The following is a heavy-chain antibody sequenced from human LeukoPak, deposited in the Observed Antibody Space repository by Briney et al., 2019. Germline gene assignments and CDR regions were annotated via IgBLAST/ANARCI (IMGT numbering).Heavy chain of an antibody. D-gene: IGHD1-1*01. V-gene: IGHV3-23*01. CDR3: AKDYNAFDF. CDR1: GFTFNSFS. CDR2: ISGSGSRT. Sequence: GGSLRLSCAASGFTFNSFSFNWVRQAPGKGLEWVSAISGSGSRTYYADSVKARFTVSRDNSKNILYLQMHSLTVEDTAIYFCAKDYNAFDFWGQGTLVTVSS. J-gene: IGHJ4*02.